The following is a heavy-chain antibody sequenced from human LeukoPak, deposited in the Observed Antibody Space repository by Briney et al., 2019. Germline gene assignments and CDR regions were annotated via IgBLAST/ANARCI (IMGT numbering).Heavy chain of an antibody. D-gene: IGHD6-13*01. CDR3: AKEGGSSSWPNDAFDI. V-gene: IGHV3-33*06. J-gene: IGHJ3*02. CDR2: IWYDGSNK. Sequence: PGRSLRLSCAASGFTFSSYGMHWVRQAPGKGLEWVAVIWYDGSNKYYADSVKGRFTISRDNSKNTLYLQMNSLRAEDTAVYYCAKEGGSSSWPNDAFDIWGQGTMVTVSS. CDR1: GFTFSSYG.